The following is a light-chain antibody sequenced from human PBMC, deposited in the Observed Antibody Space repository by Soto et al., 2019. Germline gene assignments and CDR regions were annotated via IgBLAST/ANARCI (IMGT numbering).Light chain of an antibody. CDR1: ETISNF. J-gene: IGKJ2*01. Sequence: DIQMTQSPSTLSASVGDRVAITCRASETISNFLAWYQQKPGKAPKLLFFDASNLESGVPSRFSGSGSGTEFTLTITSLQPDDFATYYCQQYKMLPYAFGQGTNLDLK. CDR2: DAS. CDR3: QQYKMLPYA. V-gene: IGKV1-5*01.